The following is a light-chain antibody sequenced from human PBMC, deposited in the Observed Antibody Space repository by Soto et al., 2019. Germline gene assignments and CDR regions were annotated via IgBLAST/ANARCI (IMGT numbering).Light chain of an antibody. J-gene: IGKJ1*01. CDR2: GAS. CDR3: QQYNNWPQT. V-gene: IGKV3-15*01. Sequence: EIVMTQSPATLSVSPGERATLSCRASQSVSSNLAWYQQKPGQAPRLLIYGASTRATGIPARFSGSGSGTEFTLTISSLQSADFAVYFCQQYNNWPQTFGQGTQVEIK. CDR1: QSVSSN.